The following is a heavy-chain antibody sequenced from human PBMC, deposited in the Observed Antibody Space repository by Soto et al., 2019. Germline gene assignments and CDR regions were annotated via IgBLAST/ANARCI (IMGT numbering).Heavy chain of an antibody. Sequence: SETLSLRCTVAGGSSGSYDGNWIRQPPGKGLEWIGYIYYSGSTKYNPSLKSRVTISVDTSKNQISLKLSSVTAADTAVYYCARGSIVATILFDPWGQGTLVTVSS. V-gene: IGHV4-59*01. D-gene: IGHD5-12*01. CDR3: ARGSIVATILFDP. CDR1: GGSSGSYD. J-gene: IGHJ5*02. CDR2: IYYSGST.